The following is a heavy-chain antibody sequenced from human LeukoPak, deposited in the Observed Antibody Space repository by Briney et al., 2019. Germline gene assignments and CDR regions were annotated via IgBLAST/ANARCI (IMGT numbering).Heavy chain of an antibody. J-gene: IGHJ5*02. V-gene: IGHV4-34*01. D-gene: IGHD6-13*01. CDR1: GGSFSGYY. CDR2: INHSGST. Sequence: PSETLSLTCAVYGGSFSGYYWSWIRQPPGKGLEWIGEINHSGSTNYNPSLKSRVTISIDKTRNQFSLRLTSLTAADTAVYFCANIGAAGFSRVHPWGQGTLVTVSS. CDR3: ANIGAAGFSRVHP.